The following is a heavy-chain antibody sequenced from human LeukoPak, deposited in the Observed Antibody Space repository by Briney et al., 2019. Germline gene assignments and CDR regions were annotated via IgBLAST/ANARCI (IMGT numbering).Heavy chain of an antibody. J-gene: IGHJ3*02. D-gene: IGHD3-22*01. V-gene: IGHV4-39*07. Sequence: SETLSLTCTVSGGSISSSSYYWGWIRQPPGKGLEWIESIYYSGSTYYNPSLKSRVTISVDTSKNQFSLKLSSVTAADTAVYYCARSTRITMIVVVSDLDAFDIWGQGTMVTVSS. CDR2: IYYSGST. CDR1: GGSISSSSYY. CDR3: ARSTRITMIVVVSDLDAFDI.